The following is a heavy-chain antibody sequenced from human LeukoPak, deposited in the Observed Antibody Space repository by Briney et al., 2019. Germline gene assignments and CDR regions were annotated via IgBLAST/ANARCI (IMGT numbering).Heavy chain of an antibody. V-gene: IGHV4-39*01. D-gene: IGHD5/OR15-5a*01. Sequence: SETLSLTCTVSGGSISSSRFYWNWIRQPPGKGLEWIGSVSDSGRSYSNPSLKSRVTVSADTSRNQFYLRLSSVTAADTALYYCATGGGIGVSHAWGQGTLVPVSS. CDR3: ATGGGIGVSHA. J-gene: IGHJ5*02. CDR1: GGSISSSRFY. CDR2: VSDSGRS.